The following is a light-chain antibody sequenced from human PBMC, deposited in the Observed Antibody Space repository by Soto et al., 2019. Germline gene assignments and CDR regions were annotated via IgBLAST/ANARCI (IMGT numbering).Light chain of an antibody. CDR2: EVS. CDR1: SSDVGRYNY. V-gene: IGLV2-14*01. CDR3: TSYTSSTTWV. Sequence: QSALTQPASVSGSPGQSITISCTGTSSDVGRYNYVSWYQQHPGKAPKLMIYEVSNRPSGVSNRFSASKSGNTASLTISWLQAEDEADYYCTSYTSSTTWVFGGGTKLTVL. J-gene: IGLJ3*02.